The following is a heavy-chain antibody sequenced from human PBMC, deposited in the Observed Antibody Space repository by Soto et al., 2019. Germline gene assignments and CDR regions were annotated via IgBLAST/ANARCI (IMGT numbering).Heavy chain of an antibody. CDR2: ITPLLGTA. V-gene: IGHV1-69*01. J-gene: IGHJ6*02. Sequence: QVQLVQSGAEVKKPGSSVRVSCKASGDTFTGHAITWVRQAPAQGLEWLGVITPLLGTANYAPNFQGRVTITADDSATTTFLDLTSLIFDDTAVYYCARLRLETGGANIPLMFGLDVWGQGTTVTVSS. CDR3: ARLRLETGGANIPLMFGLDV. CDR1: GDTFTGHA. D-gene: IGHD3-16*01.